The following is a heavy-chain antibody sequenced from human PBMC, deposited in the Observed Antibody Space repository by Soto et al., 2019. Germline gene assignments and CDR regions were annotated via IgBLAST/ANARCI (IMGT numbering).Heavy chain of an antibody. CDR2: IRSSANNYAT. V-gene: IGHV3-73*02. D-gene: IGHD2-15*01. J-gene: IGHJ2*01. Sequence: EVQLVESGGGLVQPGGSLKLSCAASGFTFGGSAMHWVRQASGKGLEWVGRIRSSANNYATAYAASVKGRFTISRDDSKNTVFLQMNSLKTEDTAVYYCTGWSDWYFDLWGRGTLVTVSS. CDR3: TGWSDWYFDL. CDR1: GFTFGGSA.